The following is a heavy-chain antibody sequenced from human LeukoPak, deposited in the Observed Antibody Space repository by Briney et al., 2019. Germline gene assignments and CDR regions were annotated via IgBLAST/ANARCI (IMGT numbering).Heavy chain of an antibody. Sequence: GGSLRLSCTASGFTFSDHYMDWVRQAPGKGLEWVGRTRNKANSYTTEYAASVKGRFTISRDDSKNSLYLQMNSLKTEDTAVYYCARYTAHDAFDIWGQGTMVTVSS. CDR3: ARYTAHDAFDI. CDR2: TRNKANSYTT. V-gene: IGHV3-72*01. J-gene: IGHJ3*02. D-gene: IGHD3-16*02. CDR1: GFTFSDHY.